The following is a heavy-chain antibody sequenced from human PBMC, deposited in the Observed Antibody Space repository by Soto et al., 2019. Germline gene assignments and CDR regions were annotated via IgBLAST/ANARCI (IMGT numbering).Heavy chain of an antibody. Sequence: EVQLVESGGGLVKPGGSLRLFCAASGFTFSTYSMNWVRQAPGKGLEWVSSISSSSGYIYYADSVKGRFTISRDDAKNSLSLQMNSLRAEDTAVYYCARVRSYSYGQGYGMDVWGQGTTVTVSS. V-gene: IGHV3-21*01. D-gene: IGHD5-18*01. CDR3: ARVRSYSYGQGYGMDV. CDR1: GFTFSTYS. J-gene: IGHJ6*02. CDR2: ISSSSGYI.